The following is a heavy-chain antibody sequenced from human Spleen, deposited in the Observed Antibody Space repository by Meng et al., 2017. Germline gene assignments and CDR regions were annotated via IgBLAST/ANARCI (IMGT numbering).Heavy chain of an antibody. D-gene: IGHD2-21*01. CDR1: GDSVSSGSYF. CDR3: AGMVRPRGDFDY. Sequence: QVRLPELGPGPVGPSETLSLTCTVSGDSVSSGSYFWSWIRQPPGKGLEWVGYISYIGSTNYNPSLKSRVTISVDTSKNQFSLRLSSVIAADTAVYYCAGMVRPRGDFDYWGQGTLVTVSS. J-gene: IGHJ4*02. V-gene: IGHV4-61*01. CDR2: ISYIGST.